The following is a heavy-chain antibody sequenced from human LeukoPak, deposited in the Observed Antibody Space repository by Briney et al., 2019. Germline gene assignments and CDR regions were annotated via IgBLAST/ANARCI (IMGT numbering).Heavy chain of an antibody. J-gene: IGHJ4*02. Sequence: GESLKISCKGCGYSFTSYWICWVRQMPGKGLEWMGIIYPGDSDTRYSPSFQGQVTISDDKSISTAYLQWSSLKASDTAMYYCARHMEMATSRFIDYWGQGTLVTVSS. D-gene: IGHD5-24*01. CDR1: GYSFTSYW. CDR2: IYPGDSDT. CDR3: ARHMEMATSRFIDY. V-gene: IGHV5-51*01.